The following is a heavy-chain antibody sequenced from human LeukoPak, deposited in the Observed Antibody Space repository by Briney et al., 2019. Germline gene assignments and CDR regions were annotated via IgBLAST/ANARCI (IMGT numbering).Heavy chain of an antibody. J-gene: IGHJ4*02. V-gene: IGHV3-53*01. D-gene: IGHD1-7*01. CDR1: GFTFSHYS. CDR3: ARFNWNYGDY. CDR2: IYSGGST. Sequence: PGGSLRLSCAASGFTFSHYSMRWVRQAPGKGLEWVSVIYSGGSTYYADSVKGRFTISRDNSKNTLYLQMNSLRAEDTAVYYCARFNWNYGDYWGQGTLVTVSS.